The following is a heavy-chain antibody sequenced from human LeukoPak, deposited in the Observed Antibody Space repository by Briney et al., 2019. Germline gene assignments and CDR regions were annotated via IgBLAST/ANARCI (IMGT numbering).Heavy chain of an antibody. V-gene: IGHV1-3*03. D-gene: IGHD3-22*01. CDR2: INAGNGNT. Sequence: ASVKVSCKASGYTFTSYAMHWVRQAPGQRLEWMGWINAGNGNTKYSQEFQGRVTITRDTSASTAYMELSSLRSEDMAVYYCARGGLPLYYDSSGYYYPFFDYWGQGTLVTVSS. CDR1: GYTFTSYA. CDR3: ARGGLPLYYDSSGYYYPFFDY. J-gene: IGHJ4*02.